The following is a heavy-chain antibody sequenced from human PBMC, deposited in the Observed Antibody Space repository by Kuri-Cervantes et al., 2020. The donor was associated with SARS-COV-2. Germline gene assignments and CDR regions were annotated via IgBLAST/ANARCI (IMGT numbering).Heavy chain of an antibody. D-gene: IGHD3-16*01. CDR3: ARVADTLVSYGTDAFDI. CDR2: IRYDGSNK. V-gene: IGHV3-30*02. CDR1: GFTFSSYG. Sequence: GESLKISCVASGFTFSSYGMHWVRQAPGKGLEWVAFIRYDGSNKYYADSVKGRFTISRDNSKNTLYLQMNSLRAEDTAVYYCARVADTLVSYGTDAFDIWGQGTMVTVSS. J-gene: IGHJ3*02.